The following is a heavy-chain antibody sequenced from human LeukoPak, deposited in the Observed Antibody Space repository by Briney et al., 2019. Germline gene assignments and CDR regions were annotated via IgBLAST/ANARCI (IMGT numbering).Heavy chain of an antibody. Sequence: SETLSLTCTVSGGSLSSYYWSWIRQPPGKGLEWIGYIYYSGSTNYNPSLKSRVTISVDTSKNQFSLKLSSVTAADTAVYYCARDSGVASPLDYWGQGTLVTVSS. CDR2: IYYSGST. D-gene: IGHD3-10*01. J-gene: IGHJ4*02. CDR3: ARDSGVASPLDY. CDR1: GGSLSSYY. V-gene: IGHV4-59*01.